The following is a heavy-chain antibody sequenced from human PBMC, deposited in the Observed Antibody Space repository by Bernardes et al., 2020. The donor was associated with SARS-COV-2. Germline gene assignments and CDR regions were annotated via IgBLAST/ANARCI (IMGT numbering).Heavy chain of an antibody. J-gene: IGHJ5*02. V-gene: IGHV1-58*01. Sequence: SVKVSCKASGFTFTNSAVQWVRQARGQRLEWIGWIVVGSDNTNYAQKSQERVTITRDMSTSTAYLELSSLRSEDTAVYYCAADMDAVWFGELDHWGQGTLVTVSS. CDR3: AADMDAVWFGELDH. CDR1: GFTFTNSA. D-gene: IGHD3-10*01. CDR2: IVVGSDNT.